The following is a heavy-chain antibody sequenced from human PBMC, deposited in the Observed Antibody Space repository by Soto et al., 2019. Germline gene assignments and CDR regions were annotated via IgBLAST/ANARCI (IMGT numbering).Heavy chain of an antibody. CDR1: GDSISTSNYY. CDR3: ERRGGGGYLFDS. V-gene: IGHV4-39*01. CDR2: IFYSGGT. Sequence: QLQLQESGPGLVKPSETLSLTCTVSGDSISTSNYYWGWIRQPPGEGLEWIVHIFYSGGTYYNPSLKSRVTISVDTSKNQFSLKLSSITAADTAVYFCERRGGGGYLFDSWGQGMLVTVSS. J-gene: IGHJ4*02. D-gene: IGHD5-12*01.